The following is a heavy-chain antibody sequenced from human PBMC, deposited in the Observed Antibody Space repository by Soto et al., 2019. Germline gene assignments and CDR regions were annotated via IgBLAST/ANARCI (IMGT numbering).Heavy chain of an antibody. V-gene: IGHV1-2*02. J-gene: IGHJ4*02. CDR3: ARDKGYCSDTSCQDFDY. D-gene: IGHD2-15*01. Sequence: ASVKVSCKASGYIFPDYYMHWVRQAPGQELEWMGRIIPNRGVTNYAKKFQGRFTIVVDTSTSTAYMELNSLRYEDTAVYYCARDKGYCSDTSCQDFDYWGQGTLVNVSS. CDR1: GYIFPDYY. CDR2: IIPNRGVT.